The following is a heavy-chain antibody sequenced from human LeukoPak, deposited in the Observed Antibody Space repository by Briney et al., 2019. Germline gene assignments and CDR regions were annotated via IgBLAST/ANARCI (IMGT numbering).Heavy chain of an antibody. CDR3: ARGSSWYQTNFDY. D-gene: IGHD6-13*01. V-gene: IGHV4-39*07. Sequence: SETLSLTCTVSGGSISSSSYYWGWIRQPPGRGLEWIGSIYYSGSTYYNPSLKSRVTISVDTSKNQFSLKLSSVTAADTAVYYCARGSSWYQTNFDYWGQGTLVTVSS. J-gene: IGHJ4*02. CDR2: IYYSGST. CDR1: GGSISSSSYY.